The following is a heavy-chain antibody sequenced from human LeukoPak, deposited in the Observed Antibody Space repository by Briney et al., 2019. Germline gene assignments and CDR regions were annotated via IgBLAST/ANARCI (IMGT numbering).Heavy chain of an antibody. CDR2: IKPDDSEI. V-gene: IGHV3-7*04. J-gene: IGHJ3*01. Sequence: LGGSLRLSCAASGFTFTNNWMTWVRQAPGKGLEWVANIKPDDSEIYYVASVKGRFTISRDNAKSSVYLQMNSLRAEDTALYYCARGRAIDVWGRGTMVTVSS. CDR3: ARGRAIDV. CDR1: GFTFTNNW.